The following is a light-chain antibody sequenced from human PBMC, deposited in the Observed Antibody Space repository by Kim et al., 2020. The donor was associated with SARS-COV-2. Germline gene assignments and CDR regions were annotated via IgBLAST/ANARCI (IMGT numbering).Light chain of an antibody. Sequence: QSVLTQAPSASETPGQKVTISCSGSTFNIGSNSVNWYQHLPGMAPKLLIYNNYERPSGVPDRISASKSGTSASLAITGLQSEDEAYYYCAAWDDNLYGYGFGRGTKVSVL. J-gene: IGLJ1*01. CDR2: NNY. CDR1: TFNIGSNS. V-gene: IGLV1-44*01. CDR3: AAWDDNLYGYG.